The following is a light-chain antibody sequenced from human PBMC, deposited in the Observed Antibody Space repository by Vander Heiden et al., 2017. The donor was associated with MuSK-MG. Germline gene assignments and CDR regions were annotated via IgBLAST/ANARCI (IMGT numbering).Light chain of an antibody. Sequence: DIVMTQSPDSLAVSLGERATINCKSSQSVLYSSNNNNYLAWYQQKPGQPPKLLIYWASTRESGVPDRFSGSGSETDFTLTISSLQAEDVAVYYCQQYDSTSWTFGQGTKVEIK. CDR2: WAS. J-gene: IGKJ1*01. CDR3: QQYDSTSWT. CDR1: QSVLYSSNNNNY. V-gene: IGKV4-1*01.